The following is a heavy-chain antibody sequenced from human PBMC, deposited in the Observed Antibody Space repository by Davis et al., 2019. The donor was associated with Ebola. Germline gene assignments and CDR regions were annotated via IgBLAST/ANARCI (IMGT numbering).Heavy chain of an antibody. D-gene: IGHD4/OR15-4a*01. CDR1: GYTFTGYY. V-gene: IGHV1-2*04. CDR3: ARDQVQPALRSYGMDV. Sequence: ASVKVSCKASGYTFTGYYMHWVRQAPGQGLEWMGWINPNSGGTNYAQKFQGWVTMTRDTSISIAYMELSRLRSDDTAVYYCARDQVQPALRSYGMDVWGQGTTVTVSS. CDR2: INPNSGGT. J-gene: IGHJ6*02.